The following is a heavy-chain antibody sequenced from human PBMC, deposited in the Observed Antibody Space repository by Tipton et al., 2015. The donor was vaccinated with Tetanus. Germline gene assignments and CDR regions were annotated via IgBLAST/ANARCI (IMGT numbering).Heavy chain of an antibody. D-gene: IGHD6-13*01. CDR2: MSPNSGNT. CDR1: GGPFRNHG. Sequence: QSGAEVKKPGSSVKISCKASGGPFRNHGFSWVRLTPGQGLEWMGWMSPNSGNTGYVQNFQGRVTMTRNTSISTAYMELSSLRSEDTAVYYCAAPLFRSAAGKAYWGQGTLLTVSS. CDR3: AAPLFRSAAGKAY. J-gene: IGHJ4*02. V-gene: IGHV1-8*01.